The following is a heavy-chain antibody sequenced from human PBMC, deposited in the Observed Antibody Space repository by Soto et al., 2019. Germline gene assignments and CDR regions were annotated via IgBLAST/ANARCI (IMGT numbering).Heavy chain of an antibody. V-gene: IGHV4-4*02. CDR2: IYHSGST. CDR3: ARACSSTSCFYYYGMDV. CDR1: GGPISSSNW. J-gene: IGHJ6*02. D-gene: IGHD2-2*01. Sequence: SETLSLTCAVSGGPISSSNWWSWVRQPPGKGLEWIGEIYHSGSTNYNPSLKSRVTISVDKSKNQFSLKLSSVTAADTAVYYCARACSSTSCFYYYGMDVWGQGTTVT.